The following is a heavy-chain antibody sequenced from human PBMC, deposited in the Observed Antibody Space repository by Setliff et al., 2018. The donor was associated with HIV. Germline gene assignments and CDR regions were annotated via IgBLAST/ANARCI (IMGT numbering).Heavy chain of an antibody. J-gene: IGHJ6*03. D-gene: IGHD2-15*01. Sequence: GASVKVSCKTSGDKFGSFDINWVRQASGQGLEWVGWVYASTGHTAYARKFEGRVTITWDPSTGIGYMELNSLRADDTAVYYCARGIDTLVKMGIYYHYMDVWGKGTTVTVSS. V-gene: IGHV1-8*01. CDR1: GDKFGSFD. CDR3: ARGIDTLVKMGIYYHYMDV. CDR2: VYASTGHT.